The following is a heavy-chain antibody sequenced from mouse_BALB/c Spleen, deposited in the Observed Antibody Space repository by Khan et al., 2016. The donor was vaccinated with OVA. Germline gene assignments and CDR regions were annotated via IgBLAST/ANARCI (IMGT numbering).Heavy chain of an antibody. J-gene: IGHJ3*01. CDR2: IRKKASGYTT. CDR1: GFTFTDYY. CDR3: ARVDYGYGFAY. Sequence: EVELVESGGGLVQPGGSLRLSCATSGFTFTDYYMNWVRQPPGKALEWLGFIRKKASGYTTEYSPSVKGRFTISRDNSQSLLYLQMNTLSAEDRATYYGARVDYGYGFAYWGQGTLVTVSA. D-gene: IGHD1-2*01. V-gene: IGHV7-3*02.